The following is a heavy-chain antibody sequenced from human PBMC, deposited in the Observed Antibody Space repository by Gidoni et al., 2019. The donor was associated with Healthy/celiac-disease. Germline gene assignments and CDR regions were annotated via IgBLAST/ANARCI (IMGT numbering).Heavy chain of an antibody. D-gene: IGHD5-18*01. CDR3: ASSWIQPHYYYYGMDV. J-gene: IGHJ6*02. V-gene: IGHV1-69*01. Sequence: QVQLVQSGAEVKKPGSSVKVSCKASEATFTSYAISWVRQAPGQGLEWMGGIIPIFGTANYAQKFQGRVTITADESTSTAYMELSSLRSEDTAVYYCASSWIQPHYYYYGMDVWGQGTTVTVSS. CDR1: EATFTSYA. CDR2: IIPIFGTA.